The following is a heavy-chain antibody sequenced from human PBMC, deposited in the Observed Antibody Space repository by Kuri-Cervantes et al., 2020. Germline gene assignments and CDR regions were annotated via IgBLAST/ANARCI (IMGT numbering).Heavy chain of an antibody. V-gene: IGHV4-34*01. CDR3: AKDLSSIPGGY. J-gene: IGHJ4*02. CDR1: GGSFSGYY. D-gene: IGHD2/OR15-2a*01. CDR2: INHSGST. Sequence: SETLSLTCAVYGGSFSGYYWSWIRQPPGKGLEWIGDINHSGSTYYNPSLKSRVTISVDTSKNQFSLKLGSVTAADTAVYYCAKDLSSIPGGYWGQGTLVTVSS.